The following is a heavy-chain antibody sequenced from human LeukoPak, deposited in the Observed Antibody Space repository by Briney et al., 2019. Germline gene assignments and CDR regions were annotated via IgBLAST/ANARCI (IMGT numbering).Heavy chain of an antibody. CDR3: AKGKRYPDY. Sequence: GGSLRLSCEASRFTLINCAMSWVRQAPGKGLEWVSVISVGGDSTYYADSVKGRFTISRDNSKNTLYLQMNSLRAEDTAVYYCAKGKRYPDYWGQGTLVTVSS. D-gene: IGHD1-1*01. CDR1: RFTLINCA. CDR2: ISVGGDST. J-gene: IGHJ4*02. V-gene: IGHV3-23*01.